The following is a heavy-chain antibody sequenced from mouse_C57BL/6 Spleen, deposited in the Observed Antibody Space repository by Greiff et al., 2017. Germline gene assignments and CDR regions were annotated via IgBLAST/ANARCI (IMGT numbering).Heavy chain of an antibody. Sequence: EVKVEESGGGLVQPGGSLSLSCAASGFTFTDYYMSWVRQPPGKALEWLGFIRNKANGYTTEYSASVKGRFTISRDNSQSILYLQMNALGAEDSATYYCARYSSLVGFAYWGQGTLVTVSA. J-gene: IGHJ3*01. D-gene: IGHD1-3*01. CDR2: IRNKANGYTT. V-gene: IGHV7-3*01. CDR3: ARYSSLVGFAY. CDR1: GFTFTDYY.